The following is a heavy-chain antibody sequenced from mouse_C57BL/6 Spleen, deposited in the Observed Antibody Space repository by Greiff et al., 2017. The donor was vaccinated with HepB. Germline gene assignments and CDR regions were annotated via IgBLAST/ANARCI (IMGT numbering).Heavy chain of an antibody. CDR2: INPNNGGT. CDR1: GYTFTDYN. V-gene: IGHV1-22*01. Sequence: VQLQQSGPELVKPGASVKMSCKASGYTFTDYNMHWVKQSHGKSLEWIGYINPNNGGTSYNQKFKGKATLTVNKSSSTAYMELRSLTSEDSAVYEGARAAGGAWFAYWGQGTLVTVSA. J-gene: IGHJ3*01. CDR3: ARAAGGAWFAY. D-gene: IGHD1-2*01.